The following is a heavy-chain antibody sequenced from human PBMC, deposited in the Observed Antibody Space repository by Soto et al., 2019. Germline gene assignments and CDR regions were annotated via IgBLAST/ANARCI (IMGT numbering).Heavy chain of an antibody. CDR1: GGTFSSYA. CDR2: IIPIFGTA. V-gene: IGHV1-69*13. Sequence: SVKVSCKASGGTFSSYAISWVRQAPGQGLEWMGGIIPIFGTANYAQKFQGRVTITADESTSTAYMELSSLRSEDTAVYYCAREGYYDSSGLVDYWGQGTLVTVSS. J-gene: IGHJ4*02. CDR3: AREGYYDSSGLVDY. D-gene: IGHD3-22*01.